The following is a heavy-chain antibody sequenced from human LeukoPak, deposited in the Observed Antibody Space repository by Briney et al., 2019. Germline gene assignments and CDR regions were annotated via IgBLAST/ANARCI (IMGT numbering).Heavy chain of an antibody. Sequence: GGSLRLSCAASGFTFNSYAMSWVRQAPGKGLEWVSAISGSGGSTYYADSVKGRFTISRDNSKNTLYLQMNSLRAEDTAVYYCAKVYDSSGYYYVFDYWGQGTLVTVSS. CDR2: ISGSGGST. CDR3: AKVYDSSGYYYVFDY. CDR1: GFTFNSYA. D-gene: IGHD3-22*01. J-gene: IGHJ4*02. V-gene: IGHV3-23*01.